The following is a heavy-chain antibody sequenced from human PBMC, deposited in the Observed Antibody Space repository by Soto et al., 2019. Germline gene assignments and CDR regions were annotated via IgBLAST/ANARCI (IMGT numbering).Heavy chain of an antibody. Sequence: QVQLVESGGGVVQPGRSLRLSCAASGFTFSSYAMHWVRQAPGKGLEWVAVISYDGSKKHHADSVKGRFTISRDNSKNTLYLQMNSLRVEETAVYYCARDQGRDYGDYGALSSDAFDFWGQGTMVTVS. V-gene: IGHV3-30-3*01. CDR1: GFTFSSYA. CDR2: ISYDGSKK. D-gene: IGHD4-17*01. J-gene: IGHJ3*01. CDR3: ARDQGRDYGDYGALSSDAFDF.